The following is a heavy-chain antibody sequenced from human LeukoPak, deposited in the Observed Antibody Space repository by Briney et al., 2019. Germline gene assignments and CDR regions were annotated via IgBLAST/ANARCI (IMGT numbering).Heavy chain of an antibody. J-gene: IGHJ6*03. CDR3: ARLLADTSLTPYYYCIYV. D-gene: IGHD5-18*01. CDR1: GGSISGHY. Sequence: PSETLSLTCTVSGGSISGHYWSWIRQPPGKGLEWIGYIYYSGSTNYNPSLKSRATISVDTSMNQYSLKLSSVTVADTAVYYCARLLADTSLTPYYYCIYVWGKGTTVTVSS. CDR2: IYYSGST. V-gene: IGHV4-59*08.